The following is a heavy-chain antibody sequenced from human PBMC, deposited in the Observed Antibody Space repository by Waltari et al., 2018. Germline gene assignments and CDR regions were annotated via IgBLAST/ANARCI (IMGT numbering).Heavy chain of an antibody. V-gene: IGHV1-2*02. CDR1: GYTFTGYY. D-gene: IGHD3-10*01. CDR3: ARALTTMVRGSTNGGY. Sequence: QVQLVQSGAEVKKPGASVKVSCKASGYTFTGYYMHWVRQAPGQGLEWMGWSNPNSGGTNYAQKFQGRVTMTRDTSISTAYMELSRLRSDDTAVYYCARALTTMVRGSTNGGYWGQGTLVTVSS. J-gene: IGHJ4*02. CDR2: SNPNSGGT.